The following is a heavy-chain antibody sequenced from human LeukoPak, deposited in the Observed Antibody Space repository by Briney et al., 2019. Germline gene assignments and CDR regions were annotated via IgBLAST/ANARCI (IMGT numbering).Heavy chain of an antibody. Sequence: PGGSLRLPCAASGFTFSNFWMSWVRQAPGKGLEWVANIKLDGSDKYYADSLKGRFTISRDNAKNSLHLQMNSLRAEDTAVYYCARDLVLYASGSYCFDYWGQGTLVTVSS. J-gene: IGHJ4*02. CDR2: IKLDGSDK. CDR1: GFTFSNFW. CDR3: ARDLVLYASGSYCFDY. D-gene: IGHD3-10*01. V-gene: IGHV3-7*01.